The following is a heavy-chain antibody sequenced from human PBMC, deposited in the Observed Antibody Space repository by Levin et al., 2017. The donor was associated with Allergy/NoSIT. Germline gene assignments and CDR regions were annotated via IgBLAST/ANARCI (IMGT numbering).Heavy chain of an antibody. D-gene: IGHD6-13*01. Sequence: PGGSLRLSCTVSGGSISSSSYYWGWIRQPPGKGLEWIGSIYYSGSTYYNPSLKSRVTISVDTSKNQFSLKLSSVTAADTAVYYCASLAIGYSSSWYVRRGYSSRYYMDVWGKGTTVTVSS. V-gene: IGHV4-39*01. CDR3: ASLAIGYSSSWYVRRGYSSRYYMDV. CDR2: IYYSGST. J-gene: IGHJ6*03. CDR1: GGSISSSSYY.